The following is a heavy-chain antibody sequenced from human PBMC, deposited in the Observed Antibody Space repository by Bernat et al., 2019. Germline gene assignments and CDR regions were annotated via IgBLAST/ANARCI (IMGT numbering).Heavy chain of an antibody. D-gene: IGHD6-19*01. CDR2: INHSGST. CDR1: GGSFSGYY. CDR3: ARGVFGSGWYFVHPHFDY. Sequence: QVQLQQWGAGLLKPSETLSLTCAVYGGSFSGYYWSWIRQPPGKGLEWIGEINHSGSTNYNPSLKSRVTISADTSKNQFSLKLSSVTAADTAVYYCARGVFGSGWYFVHPHFDYWGQGTLVTVSS. V-gene: IGHV4-34*01. J-gene: IGHJ4*02.